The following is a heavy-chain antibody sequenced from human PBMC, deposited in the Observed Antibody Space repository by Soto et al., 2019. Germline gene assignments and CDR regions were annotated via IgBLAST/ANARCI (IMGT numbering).Heavy chain of an antibody. CDR2: INPNSGGT. CDR3: ASGILSSIAARDSYYYGMDV. V-gene: IGHV1-2*04. Sequence: ASVKVSCKASGYTFTGYYMHWVRQAPGQGLEWMGWINPNSGGTNYAQKFQGWVTMTRDTSISTAYMELSRLRSDDTAVYYCASGILSSIAARDSYYYGMDVWGQGTTVTVSS. CDR1: GYTFTGYY. J-gene: IGHJ6*02. D-gene: IGHD6-6*01.